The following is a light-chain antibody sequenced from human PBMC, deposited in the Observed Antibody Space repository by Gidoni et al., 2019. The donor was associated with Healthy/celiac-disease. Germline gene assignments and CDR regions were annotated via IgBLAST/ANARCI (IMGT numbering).Light chain of an antibody. CDR3: QQYNSYPYT. Sequence: DIQMTQSPSTLSASVGDRVTITCRASQSISIWLAWYQQKPGKAPKLLIYKASSLESGVPSRFSGSGSGTEFTLTISSLQPDDYATYYCQQYNSYPYTFGQGTNLEIK. CDR2: KAS. CDR1: QSISIW. V-gene: IGKV1-5*03. J-gene: IGKJ2*01.